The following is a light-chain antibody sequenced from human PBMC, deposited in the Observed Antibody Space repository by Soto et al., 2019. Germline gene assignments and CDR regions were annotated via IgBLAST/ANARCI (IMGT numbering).Light chain of an antibody. CDR3: SSYTTTSLPFV. CDR2: EVA. CDR1: SSDIGGYNY. V-gene: IGLV2-14*01. Sequence: QSALTQPASASGSPGQSITISCTGSSSDIGGYNYVSWYQQYPGEAPKLLIYEVAHRPSGVSSRFSGSKSGDTASLTISGLQAEDEADYYCSSYTTTSLPFVFGTGTKVTVL. J-gene: IGLJ1*01.